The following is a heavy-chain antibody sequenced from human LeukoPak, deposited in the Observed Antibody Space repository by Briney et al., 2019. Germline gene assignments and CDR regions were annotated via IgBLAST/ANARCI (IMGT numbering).Heavy chain of an antibody. CDR1: GYTSTGYY. J-gene: IGHJ6*02. D-gene: IGHD6-13*01. V-gene: IGHV1-2*02. CDR2: INPNSGGT. CDR3: ARGGSSSSYYNNYGMDV. Sequence: ASVKVSCKASGYTSTGYYMHWVRQAPGQGLEWMGWINPNSGGTNYAQKFQGRVTITRDTSIDTAFMELSSLRPDDTAVYYCARGGSSSSYYNNYGMDVWGQGTTITVSS.